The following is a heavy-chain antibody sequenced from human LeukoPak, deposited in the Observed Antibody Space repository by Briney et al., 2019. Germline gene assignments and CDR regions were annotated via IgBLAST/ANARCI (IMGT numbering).Heavy chain of an antibody. CDR1: GYTFTSYY. D-gene: IGHD3-10*01. J-gene: IGHJ4*02. CDR3: ARRGQGISPPDY. V-gene: IGHV1-46*01. Sequence: ASVKVSCKVSGYTFTSYYMHWVRQAPGQGLEWMGIINPSGGSTSYAQKFQGRVTMTRNTSISTAYMELSRLRSDDTAVYYCARRGQGISPPDYWGQGTLVTVSS. CDR2: INPSGGST.